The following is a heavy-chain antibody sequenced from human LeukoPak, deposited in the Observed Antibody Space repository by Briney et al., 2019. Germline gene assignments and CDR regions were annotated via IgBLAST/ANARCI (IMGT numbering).Heavy chain of an antibody. CDR1: GFTFSSYA. CDR2: ISYDGSNK. J-gene: IGHJ3*02. V-gene: IGHV3-30*18. Sequence: GASLRLSCAASGFTFSSYAMSWVRQAPGKGLEWVAVISYDGSNKYYADSVKGRFTISRDNSKNTLYLQMNSLRAEDTAVYYCAKDLIVVVNTGAFDIWGQGTMVTVSS. CDR3: AKDLIVVVNTGAFDI. D-gene: IGHD2-21*01.